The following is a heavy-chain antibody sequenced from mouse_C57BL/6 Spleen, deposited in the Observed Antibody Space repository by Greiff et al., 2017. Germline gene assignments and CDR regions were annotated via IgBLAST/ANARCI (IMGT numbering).Heavy chain of an antibody. CDR2: ISSGSSTI. CDR3: ARQGDYAMDY. Sequence: EVKLMESGGGLVKPGGSLKLSCAASGFTFSDYGMHWVRQAPEKGLEWVAYISSGSSTIYYADTVKGRFTISRDNAKNTLFLQMTSLRSEDTAMYYCARQGDYAMDYWGQGPSVTVSS. V-gene: IGHV5-17*01. J-gene: IGHJ4*01. CDR1: GFTFSDYG.